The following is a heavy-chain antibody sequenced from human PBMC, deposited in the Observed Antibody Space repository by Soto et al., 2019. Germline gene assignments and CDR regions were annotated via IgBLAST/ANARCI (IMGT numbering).Heavy chain of an antibody. CDR1: GFTFSSYS. CDR2: ISSSSSTI. V-gene: IGHV3-48*02. CDR3: ARAGGYCSSTSCYTFNFDY. D-gene: IGHD2-2*02. J-gene: IGHJ4*02. Sequence: PGGSLRLSCAASGFTFSSYSMNWVRQAPGKGLEWVSYISSSSSTIYYADSVKGRFTISRDNAKNSLYLQMNSLRDEDTAVYYCARAGGYCSSTSCYTFNFDYWGQGTLVTVSS.